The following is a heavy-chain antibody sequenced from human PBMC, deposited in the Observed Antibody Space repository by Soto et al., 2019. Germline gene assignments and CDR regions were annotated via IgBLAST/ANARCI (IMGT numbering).Heavy chain of an antibody. CDR2: IGGSGGST. Sequence: GGSLRLSCAASGFTFSSYVMSWVRQAPGKGLEWVSVIGGSGGSTYYADSVKGRFTISRDNSKNTLYLQMNSLRAEDTAVYYCAKAQGYSSSPDYWGQGTLVTVSS. CDR1: GFTFSSYV. J-gene: IGHJ4*02. V-gene: IGHV3-23*01. D-gene: IGHD6-13*01. CDR3: AKAQGYSSSPDY.